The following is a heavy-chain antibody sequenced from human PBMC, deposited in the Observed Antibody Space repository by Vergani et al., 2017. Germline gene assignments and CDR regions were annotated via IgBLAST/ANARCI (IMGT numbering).Heavy chain of an antibody. CDR1: GGSISSYY. CDR3: ARVPLDYYYYYGMDV. CDR2: TYYSGST. V-gene: IGHV4-59*01. D-gene: IGHD3-10*01. Sequence: QVQLQESGPGLVKPSETLSLTCTVSGGSISSYYWSWIRQPPGKGLEWIGYTYYSGSTNYNPSLKSRVTISVDTSKNQFSLKLSSVTAADTAVYYCARVPLDYYYYYGMDVWGQGTTVTVSS. J-gene: IGHJ6*02.